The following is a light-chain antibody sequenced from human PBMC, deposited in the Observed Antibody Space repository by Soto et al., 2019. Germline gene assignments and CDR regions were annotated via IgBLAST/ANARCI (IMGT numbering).Light chain of an antibody. CDR1: QRTSGW. CDR2: KES. J-gene: IGKJ1*01. Sequence: TQFPFPLSAFLGDRVTLSCRASQRTSGWLAWYQQKTGKAPNILIYKESSLESGVPSRFSGSGSETEFTLTISSLQPDDSATYYCQQYSHYWTFGQGTKVDIK. V-gene: IGKV1-5*03. CDR3: QQYSHYWT.